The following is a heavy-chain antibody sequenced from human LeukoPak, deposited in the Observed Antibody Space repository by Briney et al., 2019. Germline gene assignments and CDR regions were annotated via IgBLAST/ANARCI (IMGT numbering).Heavy chain of an antibody. CDR3: AKSTRAVMAMMDV. D-gene: IGHD3-16*01. J-gene: IGHJ6*04. CDR2: ISSSSTYT. Sequence: GGSLRLSCTVSGHPFSSFTLNWVRQSPGKGLEWVSSISSSSTYTYYADSVKSRFTISRDNAKNSLFLQMNSLRAEDTAVYFCAKSTRAVMAMMDVWGKGTTVTVSS. V-gene: IGHV3-21*01. CDR1: GHPFSSFT.